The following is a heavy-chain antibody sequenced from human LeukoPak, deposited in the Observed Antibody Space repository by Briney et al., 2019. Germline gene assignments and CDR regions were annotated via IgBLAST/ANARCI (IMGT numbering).Heavy chain of an antibody. CDR3: ARDKLRASAATGTDY. J-gene: IGHJ4*02. V-gene: IGHV3-48*01. CDR2: ITSSSTNM. D-gene: IGHD2-15*01. Sequence: GGSLRLSCAASGFTFSTYNMNWVRQAPGKGLEWVSHITSSSTNMYYADSVKGRFTISRDNAKNSLFLQMNSLRAEDTALYYCARDKLRASAATGTDYWGQGTLVTVSS. CDR1: GFTFSTYN.